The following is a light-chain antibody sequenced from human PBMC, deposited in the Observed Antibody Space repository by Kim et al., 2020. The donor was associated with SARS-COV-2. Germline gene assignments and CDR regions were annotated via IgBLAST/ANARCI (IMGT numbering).Light chain of an antibody. J-gene: IGLJ2*01. CDR1: SLRSYY. CDR3: NSRDSNDNVV. CDR2: GKN. V-gene: IGLV3-19*01. Sequence: VALGQTVRITCQGDSLRSYYATWYQQKPGQAPILVILGKNNRPSGIPDRCSGSSAGNTASLTITGTQAVDESDYYCNSRDSNDNVVFGGGTQLTVL.